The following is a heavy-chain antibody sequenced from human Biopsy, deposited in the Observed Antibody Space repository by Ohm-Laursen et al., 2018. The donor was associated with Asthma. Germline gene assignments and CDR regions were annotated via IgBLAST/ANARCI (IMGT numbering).Heavy chain of an antibody. CDR2: IYYSGST. Sequence: TLSLTCTVSGGSISSGGYYWSWIRQHPGKGLEWIGYIYYSGSTYYNPSLKSRVTISVDTSKNQFSLRLSSVTAADTAMYYCARIPRGSGSYFVDYWGQGTLVTVSS. J-gene: IGHJ4*02. CDR3: ARIPRGSGSYFVDY. D-gene: IGHD3-22*01. V-gene: IGHV4-31*03. CDR1: GGSISSGGYY.